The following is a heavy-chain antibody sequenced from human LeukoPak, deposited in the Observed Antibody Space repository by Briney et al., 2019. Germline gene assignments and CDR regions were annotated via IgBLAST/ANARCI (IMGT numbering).Heavy chain of an antibody. CDR3: TRDLMDYDVSTGLHHYYMDV. CDR2: INGDGRNI. Sequence: GGSLRLSCVASGFTFSSYWMHWVRQDPRKGLVWVSRINGDGRNINYADSVRGRFTISKDNAKNTLYLQMNTLRVEDTAVYYCTRDLMDYDVSTGLHHYYMDVWGQGTTVTVSS. D-gene: IGHD3-9*01. CDR1: GFTFSSYW. J-gene: IGHJ6*02. V-gene: IGHV3-74*01.